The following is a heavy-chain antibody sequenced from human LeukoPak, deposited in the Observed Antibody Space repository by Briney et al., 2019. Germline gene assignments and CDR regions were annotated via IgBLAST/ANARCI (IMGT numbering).Heavy chain of an antibody. CDR2: ISSSSSYI. D-gene: IGHD1-26*01. CDR1: GFTFSSYS. CDR3: AGGGSYLGYYFDY. J-gene: IGHJ4*02. V-gene: IGHV3-21*01. Sequence: GGSLRLSCAASGFTFSSYSMNWVRQAPGKGLEWVSCISSSSSYIYYADSVKGRFTISRDNAKNSLYLQMNSLRAEDTAVYYCAGGGSYLGYYFDYWGQATLVTVSS.